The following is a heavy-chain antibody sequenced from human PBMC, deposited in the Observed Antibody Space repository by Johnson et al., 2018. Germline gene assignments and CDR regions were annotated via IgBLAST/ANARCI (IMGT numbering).Heavy chain of an antibody. J-gene: IGHJ6*02. Sequence: MHWVRQAPGKGLEWVSGISWNSGSIGYADFVKGRFTISRNNAKNSLYLQMNSLRAEDTALYYCAKEPGTDYYYYGMDVWGQGTTVTVSS. V-gene: IGHV3-9*01. CDR3: AKEPGTDYYYYGMDV. CDR2: ISWNSGSI. D-gene: IGHD6-13*01.